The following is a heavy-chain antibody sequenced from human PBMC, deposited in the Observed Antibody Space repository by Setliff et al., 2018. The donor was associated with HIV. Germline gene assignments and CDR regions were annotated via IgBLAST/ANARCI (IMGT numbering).Heavy chain of an antibody. J-gene: IGHJ6*03. Sequence: SETLSLTCTVYGASISISNAYWGWLRQTPGKRLEWVASIDSSGTTSYNPSLSSRLTISVDTSKNQVSLRLLSVTAADTGVYYCARHRDPPGSSWIFYYYYMDLWGAGTTVTVSS. CDR2: IDSSGTT. V-gene: IGHV4-39*01. CDR3: ARHRDPPGSSWIFYYYYMDL. CDR1: GASISISNAY. D-gene: IGHD6-13*01.